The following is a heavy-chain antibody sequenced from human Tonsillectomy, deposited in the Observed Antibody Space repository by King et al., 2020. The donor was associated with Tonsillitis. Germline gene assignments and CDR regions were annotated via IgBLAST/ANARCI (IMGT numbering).Heavy chain of an antibody. CDR1: GGSISSFY. CDR2: IHHTGSS. V-gene: IGHV4-59*01. J-gene: IGHJ2*01. CDR3: ATKSTSYWHFDV. Sequence: VQLRESGPGLVKPSETLSLTCSVSGGSISSFYWSWIRQSPGKGLEWIGFIHHTGSSNYSPSLKSRVSMSVDTSNNQISVKLTSVTAADTAVYYCATKSTSYWHFDVWGRGTLVTVSS.